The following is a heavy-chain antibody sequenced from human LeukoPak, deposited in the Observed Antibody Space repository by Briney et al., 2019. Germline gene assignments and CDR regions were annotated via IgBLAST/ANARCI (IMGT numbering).Heavy chain of an antibody. Sequence: PSETLSLTCTVSGGSVTSGGHYWSWIRQHPGKGLEWIGYIYYSGSTNYNPSLKSRVTISVDTSKNQFSLKLSSVTAADTAVYYCARGRENYYGSGSYGYWGQGILVTVSS. D-gene: IGHD3-10*01. J-gene: IGHJ4*02. V-gene: IGHV4-61*08. CDR2: IYYSGST. CDR1: GGSVTSGGHY. CDR3: ARGRENYYGSGSYGY.